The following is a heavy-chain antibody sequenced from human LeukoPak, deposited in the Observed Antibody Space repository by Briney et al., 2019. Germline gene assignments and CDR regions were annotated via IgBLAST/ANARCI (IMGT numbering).Heavy chain of an antibody. CDR1: GYTFTSYD. CDR3: ARGRGYYGSGSYSDY. D-gene: IGHD3-10*01. J-gene: IGHJ4*02. Sequence: ASVKVSCKASGYTFTSYDINWVRQATGQGLEWLGWMNPNSDNTGYAQKFQGRVTITRNTSISTAYMELSSLRSEDTAVYYCARGRGYYGSGSYSDYWGQGTLVTVSS. CDR2: MNPNSDNT. V-gene: IGHV1-8*03.